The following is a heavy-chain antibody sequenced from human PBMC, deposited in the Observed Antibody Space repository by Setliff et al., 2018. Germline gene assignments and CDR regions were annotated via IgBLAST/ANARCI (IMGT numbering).Heavy chain of an antibody. CDR2: TIPVFGTT. CDR1: GGTFRNYG. D-gene: IGHD5-18*01. Sequence: AASVKVSCKASGGTFRNYGISWVRQAPGQGLEWMGGTIPVFGTTDYSQKFQGRVTIITDESTSTAFMQLSSLRSEDTAVYYCVREGVDTRSSTDYRYYMDVWGKGTTVTVS. V-gene: IGHV1-69*05. J-gene: IGHJ6*03. CDR3: VREGVDTRSSTDYRYYMDV.